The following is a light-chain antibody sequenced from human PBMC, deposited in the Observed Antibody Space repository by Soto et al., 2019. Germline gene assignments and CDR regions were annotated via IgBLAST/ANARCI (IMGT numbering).Light chain of an antibody. CDR1: QAISKY. J-gene: IGKJ2*01. CDR3: QQYNNLPYT. Sequence: DIHMPQSPSSLSASLGDRVTITCQASQAISKYLHWYHQRPGKAPILVIYDASNLEAGAPSRFSGGGSGTSFTLNISSLQPEDIGTYVCQQYNNLPYTFGQGTNLYIK. CDR2: DAS. V-gene: IGKV1-33*01.